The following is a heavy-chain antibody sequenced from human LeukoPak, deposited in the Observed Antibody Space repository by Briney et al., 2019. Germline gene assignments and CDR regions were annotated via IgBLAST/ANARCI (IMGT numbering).Heavy chain of an antibody. CDR1: GVSISSHY. Sequence: SETLSLTCTVSGVSISSHYWSWIRQPPGKGLEWIGYIYSSGSTNYNPPLTSRVTMSVDTSKNQFSLKLDSVTEIDTAMYYCARNQAVAANRGAFDIWGQGTMVTVSS. CDR3: ARNQAVAANRGAFDI. D-gene: IGHD6-19*01. CDR2: IYSSGST. J-gene: IGHJ3*02. V-gene: IGHV4-59*08.